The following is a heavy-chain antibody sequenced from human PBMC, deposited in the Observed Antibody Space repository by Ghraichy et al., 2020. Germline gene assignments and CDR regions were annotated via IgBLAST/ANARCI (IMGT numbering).Heavy chain of an antibody. J-gene: IGHJ4*02. CDR2: IYWDDDK. CDR1: GFSLSTSRVG. Sequence: SGPTLVKPTQTLTLTCTFCGFSLSTSRVGVGWIRQAPGKALEWLAVIYWDDDKRYSPSLKSRLTITKDTSKNQVVLTMTNMDPVDTGTYYCAHRHDASSNWHEFCCFDYWGQGTRVTVSS. D-gene: IGHD6-13*01. CDR3: AHRHDASSNWHEFCCFDY. V-gene: IGHV2-5*02.